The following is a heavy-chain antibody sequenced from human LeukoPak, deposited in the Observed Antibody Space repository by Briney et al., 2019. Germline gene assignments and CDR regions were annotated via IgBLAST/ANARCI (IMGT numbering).Heavy chain of an antibody. CDR3: AGDQNNVTWSYW. J-gene: IGHJ4*02. D-gene: IGHD2-15*01. CDR2: ISYTGST. Sequence: SETLSLTCTVSGASISSHYWSWIRQPPGRGLEWIGYISYTGSTDYNPSLKGRVTMSIDTSKNQFSLSLYSVTITDAAVYFCAGDQNNVTWSYWWGQEPLSPSPQ. CDR1: GASISSHY. V-gene: IGHV4-59*04.